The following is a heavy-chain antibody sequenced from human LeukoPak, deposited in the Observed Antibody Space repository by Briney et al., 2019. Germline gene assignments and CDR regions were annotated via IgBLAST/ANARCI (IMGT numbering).Heavy chain of an antibody. J-gene: IGHJ4*02. CDR2: ISYDGSNQ. Sequence: PGRSLRLSCAASGFTFSSYGMNWVRQAPGKGLEWVAGISYDGSNQNYVDSVKGRFTISGDNSKNSLYLQMNSLRAEDTAVYYCAKRAYCSSSGCTFDYWGQGTLVTVSS. CDR3: AKRAYCSSSGCTFDY. CDR1: GFTFSSYG. V-gene: IGHV3-30*18. D-gene: IGHD2-2*01.